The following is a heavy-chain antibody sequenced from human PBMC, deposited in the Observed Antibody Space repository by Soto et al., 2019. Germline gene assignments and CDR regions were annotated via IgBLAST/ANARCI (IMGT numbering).Heavy chain of an antibody. Sequence: QVQLVESGGGVVQPGTSLRLSCAASGFSIITYGMHWVRQAPGEGLEWVALISYDGSDKFYADSVKGRFTISRDNSRNTLYLQIKSLRSEAAAVYYCARSPYATTAYYGSYYYGMDVWGQGTRVTVSS. CDR3: ARSPYATTAYYGSYYYGMDV. J-gene: IGHJ6*02. V-gene: IGHV3-30-3*01. CDR2: ISYDGSDK. CDR1: GFSIITYG. D-gene: IGHD3-22*01.